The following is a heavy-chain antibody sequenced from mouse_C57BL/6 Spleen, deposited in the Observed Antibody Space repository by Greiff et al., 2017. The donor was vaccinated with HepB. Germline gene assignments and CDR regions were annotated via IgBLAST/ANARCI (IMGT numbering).Heavy chain of an antibody. CDR3: ARKDYDEGYAMDY. J-gene: IGHJ4*01. CDR1: GYTFTDYY. D-gene: IGHD2-4*01. V-gene: IGHV1-26*01. CDR2: INPNNGGT. Sequence: EVQLQQSGPELVKPGASVKISCKASGYTFTDYYMNWVKQSHGKSLEWIGDINPNNGGTSYNQKFKGKATLTVDKSSSTAYMELRSLTSEDSAVYYCARKDYDEGYAMDYWGQGTSVTVSS.